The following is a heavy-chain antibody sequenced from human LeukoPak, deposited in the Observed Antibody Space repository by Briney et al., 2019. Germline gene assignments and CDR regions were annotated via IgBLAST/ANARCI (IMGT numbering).Heavy chain of an antibody. CDR3: ARRFGGYSYGYGGHFDY. V-gene: IGHV1-3*01. Sequence: ASVKVSCKASGYTFTSYAMHWVRQAPGQRLEWMGWINAGNGNTKYSQEFQGRVTITRDTSASTAYMELSRLRSDDTAVYYCARRFGGYSYGYGGHFDYWGQGTLVTVSS. D-gene: IGHD5-18*01. J-gene: IGHJ4*02. CDR2: INAGNGNT. CDR1: GYTFTSYA.